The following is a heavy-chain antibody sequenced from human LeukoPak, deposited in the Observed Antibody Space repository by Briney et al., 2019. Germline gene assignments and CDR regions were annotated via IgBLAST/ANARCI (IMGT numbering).Heavy chain of an antibody. CDR2: IYPGDYET. V-gene: IGHV5-51*01. D-gene: IGHD2-21*02. J-gene: IGHJ4*02. CDR1: GYSFSNYW. Sequence: GESLKISCEGSGYSFSNYWIGWVRQMPGKGLEWMGIIYPGDYETRYSPSFQGLVTISADKSISTAYLQWSSLKAPDTAMYYCAIPPGYCGNDCSFDHWGQGTLVTVSS. CDR3: AIPPGYCGNDCSFDH.